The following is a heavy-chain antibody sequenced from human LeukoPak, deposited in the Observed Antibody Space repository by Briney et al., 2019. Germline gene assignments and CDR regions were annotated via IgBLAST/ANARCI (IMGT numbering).Heavy chain of an antibody. CDR1: GYTLTELS. CDR2: FASEDGET. D-gene: IGHD1-26*01. Sequence: ASVKVFRKVSGYTLTELSMHWARQAPGKGLEWVGGFASEDGETIYAQKFQGRVTMTEDTSTDTAYMELSSLRSEDTAVYYCATELLIVGATTGGYWGQGTLVTVSS. CDR3: ATELLIVGATTGGY. J-gene: IGHJ4*02. V-gene: IGHV1-24*01.